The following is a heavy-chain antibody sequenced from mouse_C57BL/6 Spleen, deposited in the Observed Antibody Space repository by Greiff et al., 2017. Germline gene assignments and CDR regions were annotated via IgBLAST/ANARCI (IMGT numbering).Heavy chain of an antibody. D-gene: IGHD2-4*01. V-gene: IGHV5-6*02. CDR2: ISSGGSYT. CDR3: ASSGGLRRRGYAMDY. J-gene: IGHJ4*01. Sequence: DVMLVESGGDLVKPGGSLKLSCAASGFTFSSYGMSWVRQTPDKRLEWVATISSGGSYTYYPDSVKGRFTISRDNAKNTLYLQMSSLKSEDTAMYYCASSGGLRRRGYAMDYWGQGTSVTVSS. CDR1: GFTFSSYG.